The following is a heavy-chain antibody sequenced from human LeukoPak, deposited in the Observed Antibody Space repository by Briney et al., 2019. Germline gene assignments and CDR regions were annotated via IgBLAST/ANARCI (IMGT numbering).Heavy chain of an antibody. J-gene: IGHJ3*02. CDR2: ISSSSSYI. D-gene: IGHD3-10*01. CDR3: ARVYYGQGAFDI. V-gene: IGHV3-21*01. CDR1: GFTFSSYS. Sequence: GSLRLSCAASGFTFSSYSMNWVRQAPGKGLEWVSSISSSSSYIFYADSVKGRFTISRDNAKNSLYLQMNSLRAEDTAVYYCARVYYGQGAFDIWGQGTMVTVSS.